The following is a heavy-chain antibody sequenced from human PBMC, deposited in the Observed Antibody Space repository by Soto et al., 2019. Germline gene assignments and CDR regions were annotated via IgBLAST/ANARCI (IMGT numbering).Heavy chain of an antibody. CDR2: FTASGAT. CDR3: AKLTES. V-gene: IGHV3-23*01. CDR1: GLTFSSNS. D-gene: IGHD3-9*01. J-gene: IGHJ5*02. Sequence: EVQLLESGGGLVQPGGSLRLSCEVSGLTFSSNSMSWVRQAPGKGLEWISTFTASGATYYADSVKGRFTISRDNSKNTLLLQMNSLRAEDTAIYYCAKLTESWGQGTLVTVSS.